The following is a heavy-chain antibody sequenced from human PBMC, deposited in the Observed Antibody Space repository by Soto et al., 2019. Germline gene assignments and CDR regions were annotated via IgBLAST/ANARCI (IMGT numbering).Heavy chain of an antibody. Sequence: GGSLRLSCAASGFIFENFGMSWVRQSPGKGLEWISSISGSGFKKYYADSVKGRFTISRDNSKSTVYLELKNLSAEDTAVYHCAKNQGVELVPLATVDWFDPWGQGSVVTVSS. CDR2: ISGSGFKK. V-gene: IGHV3-23*01. CDR1: GFIFENFG. CDR3: AKNQGVELVPLATVDWFDP. J-gene: IGHJ5*02. D-gene: IGHD1-26*01.